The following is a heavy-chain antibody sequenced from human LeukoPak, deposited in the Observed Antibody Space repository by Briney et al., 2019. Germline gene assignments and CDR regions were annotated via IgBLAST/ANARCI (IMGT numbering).Heavy chain of an antibody. CDR3: AKEILWFGESAFDY. V-gene: IGHV3-30*02. J-gene: IGHJ4*02. D-gene: IGHD3-10*01. Sequence: PGGSLRLSCAASGFTFSSYGMHSVRQAPGKGLEWVAFIRYDGSNKYYADSVKGRFTISRDNSKNTLYLQMNSLRAEDTAVYYCAKEILWFGESAFDYWGQGTLVTVSS. CDR2: IRYDGSNK. CDR1: GFTFSSYG.